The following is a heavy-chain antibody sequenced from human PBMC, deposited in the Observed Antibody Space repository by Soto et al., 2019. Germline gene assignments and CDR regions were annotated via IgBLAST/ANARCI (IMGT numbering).Heavy chain of an antibody. CDR2: IWYDGTNK. V-gene: IGHV3-33*01. CDR1: GFTFSSYG. Sequence: QVQLVESGGGVVQPGRSLRLSCAASGFTFSSYGMHWVRQAPGKGLEWVAVIWYDGTNKYYADSVKGRFTISRDNSKTTLYLQMNSLRAEDTAVYYCARDRGAVAGTRYYYGMDVWGQGTTVTVS. CDR3: ARDRGAVAGTRYYYGMDV. J-gene: IGHJ6*02. D-gene: IGHD6-13*01.